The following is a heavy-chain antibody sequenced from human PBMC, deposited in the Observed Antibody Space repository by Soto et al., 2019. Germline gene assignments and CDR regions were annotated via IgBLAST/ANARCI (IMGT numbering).Heavy chain of an antibody. V-gene: IGHV4-39*01. D-gene: IGHD6-19*01. CDR3: AVPAASVAGASGSYYYYGMDV. CDR2: IYYSGSP. J-gene: IGHJ6*02. CDR1: GGSISSSSYY. Sequence: TSETLSLTCTVSGGSISSSSYYWGWIRQPPGKGLEWIGYIYYSGSPYYNPSLKSRVTISVDTSKNQFSLKLSSVTAADTAVYYCAVPAASVAGASGSYYYYGMDVWGQGTTVTAP.